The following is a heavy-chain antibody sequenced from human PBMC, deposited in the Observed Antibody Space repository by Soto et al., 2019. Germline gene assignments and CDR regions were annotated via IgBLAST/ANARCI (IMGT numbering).Heavy chain of an antibody. CDR3: AKVHSFEQQLVIYYYYYGMDV. D-gene: IGHD6-13*01. J-gene: IGHJ6*02. Sequence: QVQLVESGGGVVQPGRSLRLSCAASGFTFSSYGMHWVRQAPGKGLEWVAVISYDGSNKYYADSVKGRFTISRDNSKNPLYLQMNSLRAEDTAVYYCAKVHSFEQQLVIYYYYYGMDVWGQGTTVTVSS. V-gene: IGHV3-30*18. CDR2: ISYDGSNK. CDR1: GFTFSSYG.